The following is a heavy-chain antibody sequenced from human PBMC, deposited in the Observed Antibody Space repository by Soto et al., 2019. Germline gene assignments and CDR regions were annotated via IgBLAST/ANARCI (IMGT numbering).Heavy chain of an antibody. CDR1: GGSISSYY. J-gene: IGHJ3*02. D-gene: IGHD2-2*01. CDR2: IYYSGST. Sequence: SETLSLTCTVSGGSISSYYWSWIRQPPGKGLEWIGYIYYSGSTNYNPSLKSRVTISVDTSKNQFSLKLSSVTAADTAVYYCAGYWLGYCSSTSCPNFDIWGQGTMVTVSS. CDR3: AGYWLGYCSSTSCPNFDI. V-gene: IGHV4-59*08.